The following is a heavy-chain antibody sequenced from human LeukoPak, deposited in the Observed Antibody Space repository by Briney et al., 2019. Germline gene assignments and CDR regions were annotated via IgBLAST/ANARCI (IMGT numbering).Heavy chain of an antibody. Sequence: GGSLRLSCAASGFTFSSYAMSWVRQAPGKGLEWVPAISGSGGSTYYADSVKGRFTISRDNSKNTLYLQMNSLRAEDTAVYYCAKWGVALYGDYAGGLRYWGQGTLVTVSS. CDR2: ISGSGGST. CDR1: GFTFSSYA. CDR3: AKWGVALYGDYAGGLRY. J-gene: IGHJ4*02. D-gene: IGHD4-17*01. V-gene: IGHV3-23*01.